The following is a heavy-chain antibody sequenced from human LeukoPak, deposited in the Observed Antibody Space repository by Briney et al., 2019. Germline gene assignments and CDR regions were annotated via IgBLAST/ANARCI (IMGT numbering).Heavy chain of an antibody. CDR2: LSGSGDNT. CDR1: GLTVSSNC. D-gene: IGHD3-16*01. V-gene: IGHV3-21*01. J-gene: IGHJ6*03. CDR3: ARAPLGPHYYMDV. Sequence: PGGSLRLSCAASGLTVSSNCMSWVRQAPGKGLEWVSSLSGSGDNTYYADSVKGRFTISRDNAKNSLYLQMNSLRAEDTAVYYCARAPLGPHYYMDVWGKGTTVTVSS.